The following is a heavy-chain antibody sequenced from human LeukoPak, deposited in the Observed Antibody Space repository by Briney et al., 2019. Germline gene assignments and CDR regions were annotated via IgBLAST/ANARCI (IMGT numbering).Heavy chain of an antibody. V-gene: IGHV4-59*01. CDR3: AGLYSGSYYGPLDY. Sequence: SETLSLTCTVSGGSISSYYWSWIRQPPGKGLEWIGYIYYSGSTNYNPSLKSRVTISLDTSKNQFSLKLSSVTAADTAVYYCAGLYSGSYYGPLDYWGQGTLVTVSS. CDR2: IYYSGST. J-gene: IGHJ4*02. D-gene: IGHD1-26*01. CDR1: GGSISSYY.